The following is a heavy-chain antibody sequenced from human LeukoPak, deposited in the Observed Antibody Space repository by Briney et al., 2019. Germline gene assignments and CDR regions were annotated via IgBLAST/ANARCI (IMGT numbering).Heavy chain of an antibody. D-gene: IGHD3-22*01. CDR2: INPDSGGT. CDR1: GYTFTGYY. CDR3: ARLQMYYYESSGRSGWFDP. V-gene: IGHV1-2*02. Sequence: ASLKVSCKASGYTFTGYYMHWVRQAPGQGLEWMGWINPDSGGTNYAQNFQGRVTMTRDTSISTAYMELSRLRSDDTAVYCCARLQMYYYESSGRSGWFDPWGQGTLVTVSS. J-gene: IGHJ5*02.